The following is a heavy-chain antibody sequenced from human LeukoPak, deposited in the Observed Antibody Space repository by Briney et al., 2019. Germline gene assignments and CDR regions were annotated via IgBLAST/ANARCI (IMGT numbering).Heavy chain of an antibody. D-gene: IGHD3-16*01. CDR3: ARSWGRKVTPFDY. CDR2: IYTSGST. J-gene: IGHJ4*02. V-gene: IGHV4-4*09. CDR1: GGSISTYY. Sequence: PSETLSLTCTVSGGSISTYYWSWIRQPPGKGLEWIGYIYTSGSTDYNPSLKSRVTIPLDTSNNQFSLNLNSLTASDTAVYYCARSWGRKVTPFDYWGQGILVTVSS.